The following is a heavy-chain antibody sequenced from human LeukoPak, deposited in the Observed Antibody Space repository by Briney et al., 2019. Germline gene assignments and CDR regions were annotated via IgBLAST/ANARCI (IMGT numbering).Heavy chain of an antibody. Sequence: GGSLRLSCAASGFTFSGYPIHWVHQAPGKGLEWVAVISYDGSNKYYADSVKGRFTISRDNSKNTLYLQMNSLRAADTAMYFCAKASVAIPQYCNSWGQGTLVTVFS. CDR3: AKASVAIPQYCNS. D-gene: IGHD2-2*02. J-gene: IGHJ5*02. CDR1: GFTFSGYP. V-gene: IGHV3-30-3*02. CDR2: ISYDGSNK.